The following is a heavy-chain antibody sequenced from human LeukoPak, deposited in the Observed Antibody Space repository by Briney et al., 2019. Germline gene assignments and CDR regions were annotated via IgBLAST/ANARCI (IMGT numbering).Heavy chain of an antibody. Sequence: GASVKVSSKASGGTFSSYAISWVRQAPGQGLEWMGRIIAILGIANYAQKFQGRVTITADKSTSAAYMELSSLRSEDTAVYYCARLPACSGSYSPDYSGQGTLVTASS. CDR2: IIAILGIA. V-gene: IGHV1-69*04. D-gene: IGHD3-10*02. J-gene: IGHJ4*02. CDR3: ARLPACSGSYSPDY. CDR1: GGTFSSYA.